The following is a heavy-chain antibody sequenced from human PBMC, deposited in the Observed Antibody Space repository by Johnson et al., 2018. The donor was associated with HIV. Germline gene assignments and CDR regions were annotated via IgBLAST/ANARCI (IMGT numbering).Heavy chain of an antibody. D-gene: IGHD3-10*01. CDR3: AKDLNYGSGPVDI. CDR2: IWYDGSNK. CDR1: GFTFSSYG. V-gene: IGHV3-33*06. Sequence: QMQLVESGGGVVQPGRSLRLSCAASGFTFSSYGMHWVRQAPGKGLECVAVIWYDGSNKYYADSVKGRFTISRDNSKNTLYLQMNSLRAEDTAVYYCAKDLNYGSGPVDIWGQGTMVTVSS. J-gene: IGHJ3*02.